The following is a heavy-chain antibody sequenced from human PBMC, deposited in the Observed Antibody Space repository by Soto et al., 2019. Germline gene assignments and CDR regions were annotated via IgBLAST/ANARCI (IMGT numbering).Heavy chain of an antibody. CDR1: GGSISSSSYY. CDR2: IYYSGST. V-gene: IGHV4-39*01. CDR3: ARQPPAVAGIIRPYFDY. J-gene: IGHJ4*02. Sequence: QLQLQESGPGLVKPSETLSLTCTVSGGSISSSSYYWGWIRQPPGKVLEWIGSIYYSGSTYYNPSLKSRVTISVDTSKNQFSLKLSSVTAADTAVYYCARQPPAVAGIIRPYFDYWGQGTLVTVSS. D-gene: IGHD6-19*01.